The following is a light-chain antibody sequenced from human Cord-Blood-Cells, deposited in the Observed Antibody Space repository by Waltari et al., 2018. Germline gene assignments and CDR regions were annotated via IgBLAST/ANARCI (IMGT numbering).Light chain of an antibody. CDR2: EGR. CDR3: CSYAGSSTSV. CDR1: SSDVGSSNL. Sequence: QSALTQPASVSGSPGQSITISCTGTSSDVGSSNLVSWYQQHPGKAPKLMIYEGRKRPSGVSNRFSGSKSGNTASLTISGLQAEDEADYYCCSYAGSSTSVFGGGTKLTVL. V-gene: IGLV2-23*01. J-gene: IGLJ3*02.